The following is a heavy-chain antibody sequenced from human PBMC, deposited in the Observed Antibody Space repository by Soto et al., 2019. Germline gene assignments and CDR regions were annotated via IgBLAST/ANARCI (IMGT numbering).Heavy chain of an antibody. Sequence: EVQLLESGGGLVQPGGSLRLSCAASGFTFSSYAMSWVRQATGKGLEWVSAISGSGASTYYADSVTGRFTISRHNSKNTLYLQMNSLRAEDTAVYHCAKDLGYSSSAGDYWGQGTLVTVSS. CDR1: GFTFSSYA. CDR2: ISGSGAST. V-gene: IGHV3-23*01. J-gene: IGHJ4*02. CDR3: AKDLGYSSSAGDY. D-gene: IGHD6-13*01.